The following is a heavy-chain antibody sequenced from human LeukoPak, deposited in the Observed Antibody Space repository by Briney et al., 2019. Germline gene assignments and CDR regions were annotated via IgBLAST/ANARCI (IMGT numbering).Heavy chain of an antibody. J-gene: IGHJ3*02. Sequence: SVKVSCKASGFTFTSSDMQWVRQARGQRLEWIGWIVVGSGNTNYAQKFQERVTITRDMSTSTAYMELSSLRSEDTAVYYCAADSQYDFWSGPMTENAFDIWGQGTVVTVSS. V-gene: IGHV1-58*02. CDR3: AADSQYDFWSGPMTENAFDI. CDR2: IVVGSGNT. D-gene: IGHD3-3*01. CDR1: GFTFTSSD.